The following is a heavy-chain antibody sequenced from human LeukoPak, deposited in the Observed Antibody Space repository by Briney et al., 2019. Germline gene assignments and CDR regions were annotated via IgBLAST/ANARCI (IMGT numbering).Heavy chain of an antibody. CDR2: IYQSGST. V-gene: IGHV4-31*03. J-gene: IGHJ5*02. D-gene: IGHD3-10*01. CDR3: ARGIIGSFDP. Sequence: SETLSLTCTVSGGPISSGGYFWSWICQHPGKGLEWIGYIYQSGSTYYNPSLKSRATISVDTSKNQFSLKLSSVTAADTAVYYCARGIIGSFDPWGQGTLVTVSS. CDR1: GGPISSGGYF.